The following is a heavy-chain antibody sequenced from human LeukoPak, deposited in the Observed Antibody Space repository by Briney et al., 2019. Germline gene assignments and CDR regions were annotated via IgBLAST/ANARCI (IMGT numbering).Heavy chain of an antibody. J-gene: IGHJ4*02. CDR3: AGYGSGSYYTALDY. CDR2: IYRGGTT. V-gene: IGHV3-66*01. CDR1: AFTVSDAY. D-gene: IGHD3-10*01. Sequence: GGSLRLSCVVSAFTVSDAYLSWVRQAPGKGLEWVSLIYRGGTTDYADSVKGRFTISRDNSKNTLYLQMNSLRAEDTAVYYCAGYGSGSYYTALDYWGQGTLVTVSS.